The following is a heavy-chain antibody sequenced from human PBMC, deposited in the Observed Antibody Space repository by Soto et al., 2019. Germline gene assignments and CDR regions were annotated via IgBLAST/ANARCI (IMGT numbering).Heavy chain of an antibody. J-gene: IGHJ6*02. CDR3: ARVSDDFWSGFGYYYYYGMDV. CDR2: ISAYNGNT. D-gene: IGHD3-3*01. CDR1: GYTFTSYG. Sequence: ASVKVSCKASGYTFTSYGIIWVRQAPGQGLEWMGWISAYNGNTNYAQKLQGRVTMTTDTSTSTAYMELRSLRSDDTAVYYCARVSDDFWSGFGYYYYYGMDVWGQGTTVTVSS. V-gene: IGHV1-18*01.